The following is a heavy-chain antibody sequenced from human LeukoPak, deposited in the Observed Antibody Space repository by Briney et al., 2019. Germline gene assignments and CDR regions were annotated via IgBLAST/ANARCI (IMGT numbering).Heavy chain of an antibody. CDR1: EFTFSTYA. CDR2: ISGSGDST. J-gene: IGHJ4*02. Sequence: TGGSLRLSCAASEFTFSTYAMSWVRQAPGKGLEWVSAISGSGDSTYYADSVKGRFTISRDNSRNTPYLQMNSLRGEDTAVYYCAKGPHAGYSSAWYQDYWGQGTLVTVSS. D-gene: IGHD6-19*01. CDR3: AKGPHAGYSSAWYQDY. V-gene: IGHV3-23*01.